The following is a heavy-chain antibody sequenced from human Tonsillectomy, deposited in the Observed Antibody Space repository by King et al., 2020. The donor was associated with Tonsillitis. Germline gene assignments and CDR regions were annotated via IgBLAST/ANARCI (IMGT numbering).Heavy chain of an antibody. Sequence: VQLQQWGAGLLKPSETLSLTCAVYGGSFSGYSWSWIRQPPGTGLEGIGEINHSGSTNYNPSLKSRVTMSVDTSKNQVSLKLSSVTAADTAVYYCARGPEEEQQLVGDWFDPWGQGTLVTVPS. CDR3: ARGPEEEQQLVGDWFDP. CDR1: GGSFSGYS. D-gene: IGHD6-13*01. CDR2: INHSGST. V-gene: IGHV4-34*01. J-gene: IGHJ5*02.